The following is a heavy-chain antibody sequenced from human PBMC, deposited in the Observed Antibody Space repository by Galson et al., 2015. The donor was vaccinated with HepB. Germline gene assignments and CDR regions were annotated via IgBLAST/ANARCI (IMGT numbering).Heavy chain of an antibody. J-gene: IGHJ4*02. V-gene: IGHV1-58*01. CDR1: GFTFSSSA. CDR3: AARYSGAVWGFDY. D-gene: IGHD6-19*01. Sequence: SVKVSCKASGFTFSSSAVQWVRQARGQRLEWIGWIVVDSGNTNYAQKFQDRVTITRDMFTTTAHMELSSLRSEDTAMYYCAARYSGAVWGFDYWGQGTLVTVS. CDR2: IVVDSGNT.